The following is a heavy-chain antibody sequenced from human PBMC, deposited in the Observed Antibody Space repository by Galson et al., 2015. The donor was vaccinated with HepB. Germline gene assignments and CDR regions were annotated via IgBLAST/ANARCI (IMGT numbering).Heavy chain of an antibody. J-gene: IGHJ4*02. V-gene: IGHV5-51*01. Sequence: QSGAEVKRPGESLKISCKDSGYSFNTYWIGWVRQMPGKGLEWMGIIYPGDSDTRYTPSFQGQVTISADKAISTAYLQWSSLKASDTAIYYCARSVGAAARDWHYWGQGTLVTVSS. CDR2: IYPGDSDT. CDR3: ARSVGAAARDWHY. D-gene: IGHD6-6*01. CDR1: GYSFNTYW.